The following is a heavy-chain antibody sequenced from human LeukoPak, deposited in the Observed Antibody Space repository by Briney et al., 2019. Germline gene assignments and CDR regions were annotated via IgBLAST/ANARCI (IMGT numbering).Heavy chain of an antibody. V-gene: IGHV4-38-2*02. CDR2: IYTSGST. D-gene: IGHD6-13*01. CDR1: GYSISSGYY. Sequence: SETLSLTCTVSGYSISSGYYWGWIRQSPGKGLEWIGRIYTSGSTNHNPSLKSRVTMSVDTSKNQFSLKLSSVTAADTAVYYCARDSVAAALDYWGQGTLVTVSS. CDR3: ARDSVAAALDY. J-gene: IGHJ4*02.